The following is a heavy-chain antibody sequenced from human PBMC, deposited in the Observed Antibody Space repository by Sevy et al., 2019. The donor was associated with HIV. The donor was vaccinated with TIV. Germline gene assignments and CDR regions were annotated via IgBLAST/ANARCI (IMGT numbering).Heavy chain of an antibody. V-gene: IGHV4-39*01. Sequence: SETLSLTCTVSGGSISSSSYYWGWIRQPPGKGLEWIGSIYYSGRTYYNPSLKSRVTISVDTSKNQFSLKLSSVTAADTAVYYCARLGYSSGWYGEGCFDYWGQGTLVTVSS. CDR1: GGSISSSSYY. D-gene: IGHD6-19*01. J-gene: IGHJ4*02. CDR2: IYYSGRT. CDR3: ARLGYSSGWYGEGCFDY.